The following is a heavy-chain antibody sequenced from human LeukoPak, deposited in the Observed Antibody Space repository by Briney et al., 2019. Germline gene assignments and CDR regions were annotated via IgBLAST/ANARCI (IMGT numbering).Heavy chain of an antibody. CDR1: GGSISSYY. J-gene: IGHJ5*01. V-gene: IGHV4-59*01. D-gene: IGHD3-16*01. CDR2: IYYSGST. Sequence: PSETLSLTCTVSGGSISSYYWSWIRQPPGKGLEWIGYIYYSGSTNYNPSLKSRVTIPVDTSKNQFSLRLNSVTAADTAVYYCARDHGALDSWGQGTLVTVSS. CDR3: ARDHGALDS.